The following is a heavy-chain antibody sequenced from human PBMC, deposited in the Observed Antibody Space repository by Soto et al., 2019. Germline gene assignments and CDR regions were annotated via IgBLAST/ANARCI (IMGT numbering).Heavy chain of an antibody. J-gene: IGHJ4*02. D-gene: IGHD3-3*02. CDR3: ARLPSRHLVDY. CDR1: GGSISSGGYY. V-gene: IGHV4-39*01. CDR2: MFYGVST. Sequence: SETLSLTCTVSGGSISSGGYYWSWIRQPPGKGLEWIGSMFYGVSTYYNPSLKSRVTVSVDTSKNQFSLNLRSVTAADTAVYYCARLPSRHLVDYWGQGTLVTVSS.